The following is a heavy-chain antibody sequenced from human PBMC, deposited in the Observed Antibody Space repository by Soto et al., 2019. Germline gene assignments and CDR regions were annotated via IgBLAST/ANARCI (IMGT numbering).Heavy chain of an antibody. V-gene: IGHV4-59*01. CDR1: GCSSCSVY. D-gene: IGHD6-19*01. CDR3: ASDYHSGGAFDI. Sequence: SVTLSRTSTGSGCSSCSVYWVCIRQPPGKGLEWIGYIYYSGSTNYNPSLKSRVTISVDTSKNQFSLKLSSVTAADTAVYYCASDYHSGGAFDIWGQGTMVT. CDR2: IYYSGST. J-gene: IGHJ3*02.